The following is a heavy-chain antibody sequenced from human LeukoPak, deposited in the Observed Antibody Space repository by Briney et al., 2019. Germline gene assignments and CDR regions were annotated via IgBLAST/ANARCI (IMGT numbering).Heavy chain of an antibody. D-gene: IGHD3-10*01. J-gene: IGHJ4*02. CDR2: IIPILGIA. CDR3: ARGPDAYYYGSGSYV. V-gene: IGHV1-69*04. Sequence: ASVKFCCKASGGTFSSYAISWVRQGPGHGLEWMGRIIPILGIANYAQKFQGRVTITADKSTSTAYMELSSLRSEDTAVYYCARGPDAYYYGSGSYVWGQGTLVTVSS. CDR1: GGTFSSYA.